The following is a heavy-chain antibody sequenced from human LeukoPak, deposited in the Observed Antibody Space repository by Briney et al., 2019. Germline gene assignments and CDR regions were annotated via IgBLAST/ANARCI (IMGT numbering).Heavy chain of an antibody. Sequence: PGGSLRLSCAASGFTFSSYSMNWVRQAPGKGLEWVSYITSSSSTIYYADSVKGRFTISRDNAKNSVYLQVNSLRDEDTAVYYCARPHSGHLFDYWGQGTLVTVSS. CDR1: GFTFSSYS. J-gene: IGHJ4*02. D-gene: IGHD3-10*01. CDR2: ITSSSSTI. CDR3: ARPHSGHLFDY. V-gene: IGHV3-48*02.